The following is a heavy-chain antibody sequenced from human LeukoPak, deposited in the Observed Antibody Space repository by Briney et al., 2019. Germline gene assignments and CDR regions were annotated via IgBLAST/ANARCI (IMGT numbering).Heavy chain of an antibody. J-gene: IGHJ4*02. V-gene: IGHV4-34*01. CDR2: INHSGST. D-gene: IGHD3-10*01. Sequence: SETLSPTCAVHGGSVRGFYWIWKRQPPGKGLGWNGEINHSGSTNYNTSLKRQVTRSVATSKNQFSLKLSSVTAADTAVYYCARGRTGSYDARKNDYWGQGTLVTVSS. CDR1: GGSVRGFY. CDR3: ARGRTGSYDARKNDY.